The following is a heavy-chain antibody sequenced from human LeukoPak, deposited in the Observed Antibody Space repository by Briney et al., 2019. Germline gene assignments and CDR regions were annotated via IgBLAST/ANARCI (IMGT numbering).Heavy chain of an antibody. J-gene: IGHJ4*02. CDR2: IYYSGST. CDR3: ARDPGYSSGWYSIGD. CDR1: GGSISSYY. D-gene: IGHD6-19*01. V-gene: IGHV4-59*01. Sequence: PSETLSLTCTVSGGSISSYYWSWIRQPPGKGLDWIGYIYYSGSTNYNPSLKSRVTISVDTSKNQFSLKLSSVTAADTAVYYCARDPGYSSGWYSIGDWGQGTLVTVSS.